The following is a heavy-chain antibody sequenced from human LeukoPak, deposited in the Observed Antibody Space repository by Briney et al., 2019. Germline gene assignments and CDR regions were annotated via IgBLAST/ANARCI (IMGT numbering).Heavy chain of an antibody. CDR2: IKGNGFAT. Sequence: GGTLRLSCAGSGFIFSNYAMSWVRQAPGKGLEWVSGIKGNGFATYHADSVKGRFTVSRDNSKNTLSLQMNSLSAEDTAVYYCAKDTGPLMITFGGVVISYFDYWGQGALVTDSS. V-gene: IGHV3-23*01. D-gene: IGHD3-16*01. J-gene: IGHJ4*02. CDR1: GFIFSNYA. CDR3: AKDTGPLMITFGGVVISYFDY.